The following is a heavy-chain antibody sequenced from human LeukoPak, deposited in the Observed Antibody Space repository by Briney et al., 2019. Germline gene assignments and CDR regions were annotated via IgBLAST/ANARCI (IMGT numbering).Heavy chain of an antibody. CDR2: IRYDGSNK. V-gene: IGHV3-30*02. D-gene: IGHD3-22*01. Sequence: PGGSLRLSCAASGFTFSSYGMHWVRQAPGKGLEWVAFIRYDGSNKYYADSVKGRFTISRDNSKNTLYLQMNSLRAEDTAVYYCAKAAMIVVVKSYYYYMDVWGKGTTVTISS. J-gene: IGHJ6*03. CDR1: GFTFSSYG. CDR3: AKAAMIVVVKSYYYYMDV.